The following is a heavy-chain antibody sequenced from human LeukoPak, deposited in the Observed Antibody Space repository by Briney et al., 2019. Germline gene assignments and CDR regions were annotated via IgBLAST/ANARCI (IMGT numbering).Heavy chain of an antibody. CDR2: ISGGGSVI. V-gene: IGHV3-48*03. CDR1: GFTFSNYG. J-gene: IGHJ6*03. D-gene: IGHD1-26*01. Sequence: GGSLRLSCAASGFTFSNYGLNWVRQSPGKGLEWISYISGGGSVIYYADSVKGRFTISRDNAQKSLYLQMNSLRAEDTAVYYCATGSMNPYYYYYMAVGGKGPTVTISS. CDR3: ATGSMNPYYYYYMAV.